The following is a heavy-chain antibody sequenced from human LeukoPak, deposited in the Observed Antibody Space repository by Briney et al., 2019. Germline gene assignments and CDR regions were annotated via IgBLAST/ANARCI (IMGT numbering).Heavy chain of an antibody. CDR3: AKGGTSGWYYFEF. V-gene: IGHV3-30*18. CDR2: ISYDGSSA. Sequence: GGSLRLSCAASGFTFSSYGMHWVRQAPGKGLEWVAVISYDGSSAYYADSVKGRFTISRDNFKNTLYLQMNSLRVEDTAVYHCAKGGTSGWYYFEFWGQGTLVTVSS. J-gene: IGHJ4*02. D-gene: IGHD6-19*01. CDR1: GFTFSSYG.